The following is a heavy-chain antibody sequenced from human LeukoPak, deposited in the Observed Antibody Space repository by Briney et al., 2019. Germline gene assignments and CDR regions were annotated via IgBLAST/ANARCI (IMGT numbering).Heavy chain of an antibody. V-gene: IGHV3-30*02. D-gene: IGHD2-2*01. CDR1: EFTFNSYG. CDR2: IRYDKNIK. Sequence: PGGPLRLSCGASEFTFNSYGMHWFRQAPGKGLEWLAFIRYDKNIKNYADSLKGRITVSRDNSRTTLYLQMNSLRAEDTPVYFCAKGSGSVVIPAGSFDSCGEGTLVTASS. CDR3: AKGSGSVVIPAGSFDS. J-gene: IGHJ4*02.